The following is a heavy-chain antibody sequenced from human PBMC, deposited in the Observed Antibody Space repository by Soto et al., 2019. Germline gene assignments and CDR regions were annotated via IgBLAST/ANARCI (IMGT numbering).Heavy chain of an antibody. Sequence: EVQLLESGGGLVQPGGSLRLSCAASGFTFSSYAMRWVRQAPGKGLEWVSAISGSGGSTYYEDSVKGRFTISRDNSKSTLYLQMNSLRAEDTAVYYCARAYYDFWSGYAQYYYGMDVWGQGTTVTVSS. CDR2: ISGSGGST. CDR1: GFTFSSYA. J-gene: IGHJ6*02. V-gene: IGHV3-23*01. CDR3: ARAYYDFWSGYAQYYYGMDV. D-gene: IGHD3-3*01.